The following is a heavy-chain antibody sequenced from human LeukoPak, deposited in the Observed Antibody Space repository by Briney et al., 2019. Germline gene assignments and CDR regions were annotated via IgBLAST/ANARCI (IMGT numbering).Heavy chain of an antibody. CDR2: IIPIFGIA. J-gene: IGHJ4*02. V-gene: IGHV1-69*04. CDR3: AREKGVGPPDY. Sequence: SVKVSCKASGGTFSSYAIGWVRQAPGQGLEWMGRIIPIFGIANYAQKFQGRVTITADKSTSTAYMELSSLRSEDTAVYYCAREKGVGPPDYWGQGTLVTVSS. CDR1: GGTFSSYA. D-gene: IGHD3-10*01.